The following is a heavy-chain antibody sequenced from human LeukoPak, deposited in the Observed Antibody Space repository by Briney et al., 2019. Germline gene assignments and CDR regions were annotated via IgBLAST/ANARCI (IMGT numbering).Heavy chain of an antibody. CDR1: GGSISSGGYY. V-gene: IGHV4-31*03. Sequence: TLSLTCTVSGGSISSGGYYWSWIRQHPGKGLEWIGYIYYSGSTYYNPSLKSRVTISVDTSKNQFSLRLSSVTAADTAVYYCARGGYSYAKPFDYWGQGTLVTVSS. D-gene: IGHD5-18*01. J-gene: IGHJ4*02. CDR2: IYYSGST. CDR3: ARGGYSYAKPFDY.